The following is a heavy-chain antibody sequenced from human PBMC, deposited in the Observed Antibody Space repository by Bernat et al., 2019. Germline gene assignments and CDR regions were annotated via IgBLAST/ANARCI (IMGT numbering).Heavy chain of an antibody. CDR2: ISSSSSTI. V-gene: IGHV3-48*01. CDR3: ARGGTPGSWYLHYYGMDV. CDR1: GFTFSSYS. D-gene: IGHD6-13*01. Sequence: EVQLVESGGGLVQPGGSLRLSCAASGFTFSSYSMNWVRQAPGKGLEWVSYISSSSSTIYYADSVKGRFTISRDNAKNSLYLQMNSLRAEDTAVYYCARGGTPGSWYLHYYGMDVWGQGTTVTVSS. J-gene: IGHJ6*02.